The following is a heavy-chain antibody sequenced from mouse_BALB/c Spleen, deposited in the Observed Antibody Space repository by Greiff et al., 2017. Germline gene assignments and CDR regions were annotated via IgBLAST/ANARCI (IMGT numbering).Heavy chain of an antibody. CDR2: ISSGGST. D-gene: IGHD2-3*01. CDR1: GFTFSSYA. V-gene: IGHV5-6-5*01. J-gene: IGHJ4*01. CDR3: ARRYDGYYPLYAMDY. Sequence: EVMLVESGGGLVKPGGSLKLSCAASGFTFSSYAMSWVRQTPEKRLEWVASISSGGSTYYPDSVKGRFTISRDNARNILYLQMSSLRSEDTAMYYCARRYDGYYPLYAMDYWGQGTSVTVSS.